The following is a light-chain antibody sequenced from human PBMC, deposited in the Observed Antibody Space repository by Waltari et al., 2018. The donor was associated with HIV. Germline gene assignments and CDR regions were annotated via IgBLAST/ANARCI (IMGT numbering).Light chain of an antibody. J-gene: IGLJ1*01. CDR3: KSYAGSNNPYV. CDR1: TSDVGGYRY. V-gene: IGLV2-8*01. Sequence: QSVLTQPPSASGSPGQSVTISCTGTTSDVGGYRYVSWYQHHPGKATNLIIYAVNKRPSGVPDRVSGSKAGNTASLTVSGLQADDEADYYCKSYAGSNNPYVFGTGTKVTV. CDR2: AVN.